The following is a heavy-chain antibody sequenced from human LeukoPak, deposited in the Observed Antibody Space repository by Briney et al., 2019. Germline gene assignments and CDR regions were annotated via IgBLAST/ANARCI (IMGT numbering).Heavy chain of an antibody. Sequence: TGGSLRLSCAASGFTFSSYAMSWVRQAPGKGLEWVSGISSTGGSTYYADSVKGRFTISRDNSKNTLYLQMNSLTAEDTAVYYCARGYSSLDPWGQGTLVTVS. CDR2: ISSTGGST. J-gene: IGHJ5*02. CDR1: GFTFSSYA. D-gene: IGHD6-19*01. CDR3: ARGYSSLDP. V-gene: IGHV3-23*01.